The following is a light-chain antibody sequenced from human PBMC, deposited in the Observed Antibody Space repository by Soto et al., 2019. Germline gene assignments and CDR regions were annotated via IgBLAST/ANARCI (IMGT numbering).Light chain of an antibody. J-gene: IGLJ1*01. Sequence: QSALTQPRSVSGSPGQSVTLSCTGTSSDVGGYHYVSWYQHHPGKAPKIIIYDVSNRPLGVPDRFFGSKSGNTASLTISGLQAEDEADYYCCSYTTRTTYVFGTGTKLTVL. CDR3: CSYTTRTTYV. CDR2: DVS. V-gene: IGLV2-11*01. CDR1: SSDVGGYHY.